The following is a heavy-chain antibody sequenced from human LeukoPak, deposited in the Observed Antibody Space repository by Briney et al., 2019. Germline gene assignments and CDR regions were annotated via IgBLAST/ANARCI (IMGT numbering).Heavy chain of an antibody. CDR2: IIPIFGTA. CDR3: ARHPVEMATIGFDY. V-gene: IGHV1-69*06. D-gene: IGHD5-24*01. J-gene: IGHJ4*02. CDR1: GGTFSSYA. Sequence: SVKVSCKASGGTFSSYAISWVRQAPGQGLEWMGRIIPIFGTANYAQKFQGRVTITAGKSTGTAYMELRSLRSDDTAVYYCARHPVEMATIGFDYWGQGTLVTVSS.